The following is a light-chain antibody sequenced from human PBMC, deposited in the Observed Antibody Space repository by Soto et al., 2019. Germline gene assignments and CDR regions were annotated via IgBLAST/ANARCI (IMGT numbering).Light chain of an antibody. CDR2: AAS. CDR1: QSIYIY. CDR3: QQSYSSIT. V-gene: IGKV1-39*01. Sequence: ETQMTQSPSSVSASVGDRVTITCRASQSIYIYLNWYQQKPGKAPKPLIYAASSLQRGVPSTFSGGGSWTDFTLTISSLQPEDFATYYCQQSYSSITFGQGTRLEIK. J-gene: IGKJ5*01.